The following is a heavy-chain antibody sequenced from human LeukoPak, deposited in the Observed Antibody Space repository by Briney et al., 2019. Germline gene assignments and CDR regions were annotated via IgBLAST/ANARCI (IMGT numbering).Heavy chain of an antibody. V-gene: IGHV4-39*01. CDR1: GGSISSSSYY. J-gene: IGHJ4*02. CDR3: ARSSMFRGVTVDY. CDR2: IYHSGYT. Sequence: SETLSLTCTVSGGSISSSSYYWGWIRRPPGKALEWIGSIYHSGYTYYNPSLKSRVTISIDTSKNQFSLKLSSVTAADTAVYYCARSSMFRGVTVDYWGQGTLVTVSS. D-gene: IGHD3-10*01.